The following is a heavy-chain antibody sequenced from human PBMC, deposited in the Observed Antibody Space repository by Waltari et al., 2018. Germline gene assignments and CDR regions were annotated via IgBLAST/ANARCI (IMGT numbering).Heavy chain of an antibody. CDR1: GGSISSSSYY. CDR3: ATTGAPGIAAAGTGY. J-gene: IGHJ4*02. D-gene: IGHD6-13*01. Sequence: QLQLQESGPGLVKPSETLSLTCTVSGGSISSSSYYWGWIRQPPGKGLEWIGSIYYSGSTYDNPSRNSRVTISVDTSKNQFSRKLSSVTAADTAVYYCATTGAPGIAAAGTGYWGQGTLVTVSS. V-gene: IGHV4-39*07. CDR2: IYYSGST.